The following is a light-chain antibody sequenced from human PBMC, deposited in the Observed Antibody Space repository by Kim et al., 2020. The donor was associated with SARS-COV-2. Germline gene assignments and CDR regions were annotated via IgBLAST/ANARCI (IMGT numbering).Light chain of an antibody. CDR2: DAS. Sequence: AIQLTQSPSSLSASVGDRVTITCRASQGISSALAWYQQKPGKAPKLLIYDASTLESSVPPRFSGSGSGTDFTLTISSLQPEDFATYYCQQFNNDPSLTFGQGTRLGIK. V-gene: IGKV1D-13*01. J-gene: IGKJ5*01. CDR1: QGISSA. CDR3: QQFNNDPSLT.